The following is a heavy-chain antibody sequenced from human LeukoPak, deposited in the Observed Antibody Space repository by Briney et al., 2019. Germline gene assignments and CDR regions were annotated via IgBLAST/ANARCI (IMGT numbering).Heavy chain of an antibody. CDR2: VSYDGRNQ. J-gene: IGHJ4*02. Sequence: GGSLRLSCAASGFSFTTYGMHWVRQAPLKGLEWLAAVSYDGRNQNYADSVKGRFTIFRDNSQNTLYLQMNSLRAEDTALYYCVKDRTINGRSSPFDSWGQGTLVTVSS. D-gene: IGHD1-26*01. CDR3: VKDRTINGRSSPFDS. CDR1: GFSFTTYG. V-gene: IGHV3-30*18.